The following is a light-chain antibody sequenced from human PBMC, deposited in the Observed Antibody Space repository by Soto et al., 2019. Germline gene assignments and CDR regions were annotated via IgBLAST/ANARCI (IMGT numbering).Light chain of an antibody. CDR3: CSYAGTYTYV. CDR1: SSDVGLYDY. Sequence: QPVLTQPRSVSGSPGQSVTISCTGTSSDVGLYDYLSWYQQHPGKAPKLIISDVTKRPSGVPDRFSGSKSGNTASLTISGLQAEDEADYYCCSYAGTYTYVFGSGTKLTVL. J-gene: IGLJ1*01. V-gene: IGLV2-11*01. CDR2: DVT.